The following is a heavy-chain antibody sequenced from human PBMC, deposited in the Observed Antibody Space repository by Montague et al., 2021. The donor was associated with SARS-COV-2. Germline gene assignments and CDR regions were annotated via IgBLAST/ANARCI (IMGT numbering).Heavy chain of an antibody. J-gene: IGHJ5*02. CDR3: VRRSRLQLGELTPIDP. V-gene: IGHV4-39*01. Sequence: SETLSLTCTVSGDSMNSNSDDWGWIRQPPGKGLEWIGTMYDSGSNYYNPTLKSRASIFVDTSSNQFFLKLNSVTAADTAVYYCVRRSRLQLGELTPIDPWGQGTLVTVSS. CDR1: GDSMNSNSDD. D-gene: IGHD3-16*01. CDR2: MYDSGSN.